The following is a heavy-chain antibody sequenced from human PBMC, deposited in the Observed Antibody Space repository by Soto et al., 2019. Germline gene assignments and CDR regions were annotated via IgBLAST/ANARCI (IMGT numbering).Heavy chain of an antibody. J-gene: IGHJ4*02. CDR2: VYHSGST. Sequence: SETLSLTCAVSGASISTNNWWSWVRQPPGKGLEWIGEVYHSGSTNCNPSLKSRVTISIDKSKNQFSLRLASMTAADTAVYYCAVPGAGDFDYWSQGTLVTVSS. CDR1: GASISTNNW. D-gene: IGHD6-13*01. V-gene: IGHV4-4*02. CDR3: AVPGAGDFDY.